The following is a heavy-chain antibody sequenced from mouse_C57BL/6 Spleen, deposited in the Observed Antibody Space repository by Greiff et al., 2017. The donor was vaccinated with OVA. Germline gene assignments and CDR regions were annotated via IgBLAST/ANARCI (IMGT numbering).Heavy chain of an antibody. CDR2: ISSGGSYT. CDR3: AELRGGYFDY. CDR1: GFTFSSYG. V-gene: IGHV5-6*01. D-gene: IGHD2-4*01. J-gene: IGHJ2*01. Sequence: EVHLVESGGDLVKPGGSLKLSCAASGFTFSSYGMSWVRQTPDKRLEWVATISSGGSYTYYPDSVKGRFTISRDNAKNTLYLQMSSLKSEDTAMYYCAELRGGYFDYWGQGTTLTVSS.